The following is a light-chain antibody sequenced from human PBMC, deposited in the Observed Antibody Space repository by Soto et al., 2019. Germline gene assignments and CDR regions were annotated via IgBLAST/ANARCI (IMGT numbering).Light chain of an antibody. V-gene: IGKV3D-15*01. CDR3: QQYNKWPPIT. CDR1: QSVNSD. CDR2: GAT. Sequence: EIVMTQSPATLSVSPGERVDLSCRASQSVNSDLAWYQQKPGQAPRLLIYGATTRATGIPARFSGSGSGTEFTLTISSLQSEDFAVYYCQQYNKWPPITFGQGTRLEIK. J-gene: IGKJ5*01.